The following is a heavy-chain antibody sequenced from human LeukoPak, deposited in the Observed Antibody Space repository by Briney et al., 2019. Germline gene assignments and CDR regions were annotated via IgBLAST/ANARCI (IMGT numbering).Heavy chain of an antibody. CDR2: IYYSVSG. CDR3: ARAFLGTWYYFDS. CDR1: GGSISSHY. J-gene: IGHJ4*02. V-gene: IGHV4-59*11. D-gene: IGHD7-27*01. Sequence: SETLSLTCTVSGGSISSHYWSWIRQPPGKGLEWIGYIYYSVSGNYNRSLKSRVTISVDTSKIQVSLKLSSVTAADTAVYYCARAFLGTWYYFDSWGQGTLVTVSS.